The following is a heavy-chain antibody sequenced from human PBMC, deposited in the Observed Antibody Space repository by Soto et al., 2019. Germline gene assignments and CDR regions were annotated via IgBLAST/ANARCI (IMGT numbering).Heavy chain of an antibody. Sequence: ASVKVSCKVSGYTLSELSMHWVRQAPGKGLEWMGGFDPEDGKTIYAQKLQGRVTITEDTSTNTANMELSSLRSEDTAVYYCATVNSSWSLDYWGQGTLVTVSS. J-gene: IGHJ4*02. CDR3: ATVNSSWSLDY. CDR1: GYTLSELS. CDR2: FDPEDGKT. D-gene: IGHD6-13*01. V-gene: IGHV1-24*01.